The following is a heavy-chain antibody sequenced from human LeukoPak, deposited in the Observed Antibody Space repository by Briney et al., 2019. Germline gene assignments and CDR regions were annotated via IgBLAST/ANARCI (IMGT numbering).Heavy chain of an antibody. D-gene: IGHD3-22*01. V-gene: IGHV4-39*01. CDR3: ARHQSSYYDSSGYHAGDY. CDR1: GGSISSSSYY. CDR2: IYYSGST. J-gene: IGHJ4*02. Sequence: SETLSLTCTVSGGSISSSSYYWGWIRQPPGKGLEWIGSIYYSGSTYYNPSLKSRVTISVDTSKNQFSLKLSSVTAADTAVYYCARHQSSYYDSSGYHAGDYWGQGTLVTVSS.